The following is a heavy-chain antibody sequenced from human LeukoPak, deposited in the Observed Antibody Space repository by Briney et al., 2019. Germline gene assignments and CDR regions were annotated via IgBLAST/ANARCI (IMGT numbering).Heavy chain of an antibody. D-gene: IGHD4-17*01. Sequence: TGGSLRLSCAASGFTFSSYAMSWVRQAPGKGLEWDSAISGSGGSTYYADSVKGRFTISRDNSKNTLYLQMNSLRAEDTAVYYCANSPRLRYYFDYWGQGTLVTVSS. CDR2: ISGSGGST. V-gene: IGHV3-23*01. J-gene: IGHJ4*02. CDR1: GFTFSSYA. CDR3: ANSPRLRYYFDY.